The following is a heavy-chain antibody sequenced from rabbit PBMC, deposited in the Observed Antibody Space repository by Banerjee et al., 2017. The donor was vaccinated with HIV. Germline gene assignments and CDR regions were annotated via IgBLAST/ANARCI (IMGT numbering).Heavy chain of an antibody. V-gene: IGHV1S39*01. CDR1: GIDFSSYG. CDR2: IYPDYGST. CDR3: ARSDVGIGWAFTL. D-gene: IGHD1-1*01. Sequence: QEQLVESGGGLVTLGGSLKLSCKASGIDFSSYGISWVRQAPGKGLEWIAYIYPDYGSTDYASWVNGRFTISKSSSTTVTLEMTSLTAADTATYFCARSDVGIGWAFTLWGQGTLVTVS. J-gene: IGHJ4*01.